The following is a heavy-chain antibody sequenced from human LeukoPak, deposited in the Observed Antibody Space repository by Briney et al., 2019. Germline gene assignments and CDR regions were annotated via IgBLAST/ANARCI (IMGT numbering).Heavy chain of an antibody. Sequence: GGSLRLSCAVSGITLSNYGMSWVRQAPGKGLEWVSYIVGSSSNIHYADSVKGRFTISRDNAKNSLYLQMDSLRAEDTAVYYCATDSPETAAFDYWGQGTLVTVSS. CDR2: IVGSSSNI. CDR3: ATDSPETAAFDY. CDR1: GITLSNYG. D-gene: IGHD1-1*01. V-gene: IGHV3-48*04. J-gene: IGHJ4*02.